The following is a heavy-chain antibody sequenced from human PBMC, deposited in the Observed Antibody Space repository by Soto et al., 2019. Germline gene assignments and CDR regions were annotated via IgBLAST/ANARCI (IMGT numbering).Heavy chain of an antibody. CDR2: ISYDGGSR. CDR1: GLTFSSYG. CDR3: ARGRGLRDYYYGMDV. Sequence: TGGSLRLSCAAFGLTFSSYGLHWVRQAPGKGLEWVAVISYDGGSRYYADSVKGRFTISRDNSKNTLYLQMNSLRAEDTAVYYCARGRGLRDYYYGMDVWGQGTTVTVSS. J-gene: IGHJ6*02. D-gene: IGHD4-17*01. V-gene: IGHV3-30*03.